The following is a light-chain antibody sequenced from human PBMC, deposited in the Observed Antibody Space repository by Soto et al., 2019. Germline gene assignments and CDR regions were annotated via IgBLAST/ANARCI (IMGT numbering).Light chain of an antibody. CDR3: SSSTDSPAVV. J-gene: IGLJ2*01. Sequence: SALTQPASVSGSPGQSITISCTGTSSDVGGYNYVSWYQQHPGKAPKLMIYEVSNRPSGVADRFSGSKSGNTAALTISGRQHEDEAAYYCSSSTDSPAVVFGGGTQLTVL. CDR1: SSDVGGYNY. V-gene: IGLV2-14*01. CDR2: EVS.